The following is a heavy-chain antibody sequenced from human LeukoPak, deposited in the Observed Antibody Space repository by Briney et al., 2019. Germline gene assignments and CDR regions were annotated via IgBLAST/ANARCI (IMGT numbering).Heavy chain of an antibody. Sequence: SETLSLTCTVSGGSISSYYWSWIRQPPGKGLEWIGYIYYSGSTNYNPSLKSRVTISVDTSKNQFSLRLESVTAADTAVYYCARDRGGWGIDYWGQGNLVIVSS. V-gene: IGHV4-59*01. D-gene: IGHD6-19*01. CDR2: IYYSGST. J-gene: IGHJ4*02. CDR3: ARDRGGWGIDY. CDR1: GGSISSYY.